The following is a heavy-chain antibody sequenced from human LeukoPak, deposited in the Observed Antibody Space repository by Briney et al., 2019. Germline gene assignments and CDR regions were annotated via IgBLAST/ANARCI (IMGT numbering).Heavy chain of an antibody. CDR2: IYYTGST. V-gene: IGHV4-31*03. D-gene: IGHD6-13*01. Sequence: SQTLSLTCTVSGGSISSGGYYWSWIRQHPGKGLEWIGYIYYTGSTYYNPSLKSRVTISVDTSKIQFSLKLSSVTAADTAVYYCARGQPAAAAGTGGFDYWGQGTLVTVSS. J-gene: IGHJ4*02. CDR1: GGSISSGGYY. CDR3: ARGQPAAAAGTGGFDY.